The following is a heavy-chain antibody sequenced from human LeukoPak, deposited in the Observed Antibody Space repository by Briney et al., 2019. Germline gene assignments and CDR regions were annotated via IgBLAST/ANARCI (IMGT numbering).Heavy chain of an antibody. CDR1: GFTFNTCA. D-gene: IGHD6-19*01. J-gene: IGHJ4*02. V-gene: IGHV3-23*01. CDR2: ICGSGGCT. CDR3: AKTTVGYSSGRYPGWPADC. Sequence: TGGSLRLSCAASGFTFNTCAIYWLRQAPGKGLEWVSGICGSGGCTYYADSVKGRFTISRDNSKNTVYLQMNSLTADDTAIYYCAKTTVGYSSGRYPGWPADCWGQGTLVTVSS.